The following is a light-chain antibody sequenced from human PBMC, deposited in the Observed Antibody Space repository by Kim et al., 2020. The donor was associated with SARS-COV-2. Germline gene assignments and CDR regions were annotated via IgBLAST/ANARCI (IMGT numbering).Light chain of an antibody. CDR1: HNIDTS. CDR3: QQRNSWPPAVT. CDR2: DAA. V-gene: IGKV3-11*01. J-gene: IGKJ4*01. Sequence: TGDRATLSCRASHNIDTSLAWYQQRPGQAPRLLVYDAANRATGVPDRFSGSGSGTDFTLTISSLEPEDFSIYYCQQRNSWPPAVTFGGGTKVDIK.